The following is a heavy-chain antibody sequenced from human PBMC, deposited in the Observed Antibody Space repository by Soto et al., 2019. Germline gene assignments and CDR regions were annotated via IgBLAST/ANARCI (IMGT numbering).Heavy chain of an antibody. D-gene: IGHD2-21*02. V-gene: IGHV1-69*13. CDR3: ARDVASISRYCGGDCYIFDY. CDR1: GGTFSSYA. J-gene: IGHJ4*02. Sequence: SVKVSCKASGGTFSSYAISWVRQAPGQGLEWMGGVIPIFGTANYAQKFQGRVTITADESTSTAYMELSSLRSEDTAVYYCARDVASISRYCGGDCYIFDYWGQGTLVTVSS. CDR2: VIPIFGTA.